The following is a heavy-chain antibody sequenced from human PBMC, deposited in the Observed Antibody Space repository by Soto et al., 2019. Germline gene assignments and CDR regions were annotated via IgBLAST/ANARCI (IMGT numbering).Heavy chain of an antibody. V-gene: IGHV3-33*01. Sequence: ESGGGVVQPRRSLRLSCAASGFTFSNYGMHWVRQAPGKGLEWVALIWFDGSNKYHADSVKGRFTISRDNSKNTLYLQMNSLRAEDTAVYYCARETHTTYYFDYWGLGTLVTVSS. CDR3: ARETHTTYYFDY. D-gene: IGHD1-26*01. CDR2: IWFDGSNK. J-gene: IGHJ4*02. CDR1: GFTFSNYG.